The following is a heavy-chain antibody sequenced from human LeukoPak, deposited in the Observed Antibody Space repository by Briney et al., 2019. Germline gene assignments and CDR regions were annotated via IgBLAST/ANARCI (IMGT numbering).Heavy chain of an antibody. D-gene: IGHD6-13*01. J-gene: IGHJ4*02. CDR3: TSIAAAGTVY. V-gene: IGHV4-59*08. CDR2: IYYSGST. CDR1: GGSISSYY. Sequence: SETLSLTCTVSGGSISSYYWSWIRQPPGKGLEWIGYIYYSGSTNYNPSLKSRVTISVDTSKNQFSLKLSSVTAADTAVYYCTSIAAAGTVYWGQGTLVTVSS.